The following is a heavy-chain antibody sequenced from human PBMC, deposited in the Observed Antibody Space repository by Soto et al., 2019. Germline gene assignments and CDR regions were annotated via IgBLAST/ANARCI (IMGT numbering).Heavy chain of an antibody. CDR2: ISYDGSNK. CDR3: AKETGTHYYYYYGMDV. V-gene: IGHV3-30*18. Sequence: GGSLRLSCAASGFTFSSYGMHWVRQAPGKGLEWVAVISYDGSNKYYADSVKGRFTISRDNSKNTLYLQMNSLRAEDTAVYYSAKETGTHYYYYYGMDVWGQGTTVTVSS. CDR1: GFTFSSYG. J-gene: IGHJ6*02. D-gene: IGHD1-1*01.